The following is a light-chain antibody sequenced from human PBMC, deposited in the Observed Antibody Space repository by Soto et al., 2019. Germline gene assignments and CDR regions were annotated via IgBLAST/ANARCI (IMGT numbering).Light chain of an antibody. V-gene: IGLV2-23*02. CDR2: EVS. CDR1: SSVVGSYNL. Sequence: HSVLTQPASLSGSPGESITISCTGTSSVVGSYNLVSWYQQHPGKAPKLMIYEVSKRPSGVSNRFSGSKSGNTASLTISGLQAEDEADYYCCSYAGSSTWVFGTGTKVTVL. J-gene: IGLJ1*01. CDR3: CSYAGSSTWV.